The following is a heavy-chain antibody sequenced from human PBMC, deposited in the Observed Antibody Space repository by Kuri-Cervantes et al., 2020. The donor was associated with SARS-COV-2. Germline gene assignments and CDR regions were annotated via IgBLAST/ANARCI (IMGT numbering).Heavy chain of an antibody. CDR3: ARVGYYGSGSRNAVYY. V-gene: IGHV3-48*01. D-gene: IGHD3-10*01. CDR1: GFTFSSYS. Sequence: GGSLRLSCAASGFTFSSYSMNWVRQAPGKGLEWVSYISSSSSTIYYADSVKGRFTISRDNAKNSLYLQMNSLRAEDTAVYYCARVGYYGSGSRNAVYYWGQGTLVTVSS. J-gene: IGHJ4*02. CDR2: ISSSSSTI.